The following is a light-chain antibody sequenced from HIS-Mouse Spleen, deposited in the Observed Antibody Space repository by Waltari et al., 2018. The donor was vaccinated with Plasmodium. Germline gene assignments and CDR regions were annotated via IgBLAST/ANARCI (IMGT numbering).Light chain of an antibody. CDR1: SSDVGGYHY. CDR2: EVS. V-gene: IGLV2-11*01. CDR3: CSSAGSYTYV. Sequence: QSALTQPRSVSGAPVQSVTISCTGTSSDVGGYHYVSWYQPHPGKAPRLMVYEVSKRPSWSPDRFAGSKSGNTSSMTISGLQADDEADYYCCSSAGSYTYVFGTGTKVTVL. J-gene: IGLJ1*01.